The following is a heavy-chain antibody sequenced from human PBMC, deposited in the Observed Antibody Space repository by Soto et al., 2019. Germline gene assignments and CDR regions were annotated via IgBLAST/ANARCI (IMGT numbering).Heavy chain of an antibody. CDR1: GGSISSYY. V-gene: IGHV4-4*07. D-gene: IGHD4-4*01. CDR3: ARDRGVTTVATGDYFDY. J-gene: IGHJ4*02. Sequence: QVQLQESGPGLVKPSETLSLTCTVSGGSISSYYWSWIRQPAGKGLEWIGRIYTSGSTNYNPSLTCRVTMSGDTSKNQFSLKLSSVTAADTAVYYCARDRGVTTVATGDYFDYWGQGTLVTVSS. CDR2: IYTSGST.